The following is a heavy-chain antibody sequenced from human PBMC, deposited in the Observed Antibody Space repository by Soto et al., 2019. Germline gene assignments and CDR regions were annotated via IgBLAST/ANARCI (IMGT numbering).Heavy chain of an antibody. J-gene: IGHJ6*02. Sequence: QVQLVQSGAEVKQPGSSVKVSCKASGGTFSSYAISWVRQAPGQGLEWMGGIIPIFGTANYAQKFQGRVTITADESTSTAYMELSSLRSEDTAVYYCARAIRVAGYYYYYGMDVWGQGTTVTVSS. V-gene: IGHV1-69*01. CDR3: ARAIRVAGYYYYYGMDV. CDR1: GGTFSSYA. D-gene: IGHD6-19*01. CDR2: IIPIFGTA.